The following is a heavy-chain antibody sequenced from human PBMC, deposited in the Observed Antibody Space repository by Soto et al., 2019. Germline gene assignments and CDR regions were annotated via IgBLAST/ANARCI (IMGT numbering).Heavy chain of an antibody. CDR1: GGSISNYY. V-gene: IGHV4-59*08. CDR2: IHYSGNT. D-gene: IGHD3-3*01. J-gene: IGHJ4*02. CDR3: ERGHYDFWSGYFATMDY. Sequence: PSETLSLTCTVSGGSISNYYWSWIRPPPGKGQEWIGYIHYSGNTKYNPSLKSRVTISSDTSNDQFSLKLTSMTAADTAVYYCERGHYDFWSGYFATMDYWGQGTLVTVSS.